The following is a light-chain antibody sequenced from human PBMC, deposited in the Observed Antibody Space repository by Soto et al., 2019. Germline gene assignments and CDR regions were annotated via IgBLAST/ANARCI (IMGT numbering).Light chain of an antibody. CDR3: SSYTRSSTQV. CDR1: SSDVGGYNY. V-gene: IGLV2-14*01. CDR2: EVS. J-gene: IGLJ1*01. Sequence: QSALTQPASVSGSPGQSITISCTGTSSDVGGYNYVSWYQQHPGKAPKLMIYEVSNRPSGVSNRFSGSKSGNTASLTISGLQAEDEADYYCSSYTRSSTQVFGNGTKLTVL.